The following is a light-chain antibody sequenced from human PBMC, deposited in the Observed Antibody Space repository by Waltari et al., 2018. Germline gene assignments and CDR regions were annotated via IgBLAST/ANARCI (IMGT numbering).Light chain of an antibody. CDR3: QQYEGLPRT. CDR1: QHIYNY. J-gene: IGKJ2*02. V-gene: IGKV1-33*01. CDR2: AAS. Sequence: DIQMTQSPSSLSASGGDRVTITCQASQHIYNYLNWYQQKPGKAPKLLIYAASNLQTGVPSRFSGGGSGTDFTFVISNLQPEDIATYYCQQYEGLPRTFGQGTKLEMK.